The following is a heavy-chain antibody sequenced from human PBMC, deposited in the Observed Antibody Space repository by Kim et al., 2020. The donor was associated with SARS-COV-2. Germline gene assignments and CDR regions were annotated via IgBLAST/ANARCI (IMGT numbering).Heavy chain of an antibody. CDR3: ARDKAVAGGLDVGFLWDY. J-gene: IGHJ4*02. Sequence: SETLSLTCTVSGGSISSYYWSWIRQPPGKGLEWIGYIYYSGSTNYNPSLKSRVTISVDTSKNQFSLKLSSVTAADTAVYYCARDKAVAGGLDVGFLWDYWGQGTLVTVSS. CDR2: IYYSGST. V-gene: IGHV4-59*13. D-gene: IGHD6-19*01. CDR1: GGSISSYY.